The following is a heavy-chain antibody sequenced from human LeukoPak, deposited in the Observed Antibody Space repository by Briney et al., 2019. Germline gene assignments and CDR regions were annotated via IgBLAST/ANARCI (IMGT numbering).Heavy chain of an antibody. CDR1: GFTLSTYA. CDR3: AKNDYGDY. V-gene: IGHV3-23*01. Sequence: GGSLRLSCVASGFTLSTYAMNWVRQAPGKGLEWVPGISGSDDSTYYADSVKGRFTISRDNSRNTLYLQMNSLRVEDTAVYYCAKNDYGDYWGQGTPVTVSS. J-gene: IGHJ4*02. CDR2: ISGSDDST. D-gene: IGHD3-10*01.